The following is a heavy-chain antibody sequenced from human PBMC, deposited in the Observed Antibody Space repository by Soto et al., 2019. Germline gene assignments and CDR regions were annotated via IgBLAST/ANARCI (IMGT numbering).Heavy chain of an antibody. CDR2: INPIGGST. Sequence: ASVKVSCKASGYTFNVYYMHWVRQAPGQSLEWMGLINPIGGSTNYAQKFQGRVTMTSDTSAATVYMELSSLTSDDTAVYYCTTYWDYYDSNTYYYFDYWGQGTLVTVS. CDR3: TTYWDYYDSNTYYYFDY. D-gene: IGHD3-22*01. V-gene: IGHV1-46*02. CDR1: GYTFNVYY. J-gene: IGHJ4*02.